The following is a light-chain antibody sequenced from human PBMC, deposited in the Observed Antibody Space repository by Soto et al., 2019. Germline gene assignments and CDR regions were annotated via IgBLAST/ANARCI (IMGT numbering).Light chain of an antibody. J-gene: IGLJ2*01. Sequence: QSALTQPASASGSPGQSVTISCTGTSSDVGGYNYVSWYQQYPGKAPKLMIYEVSNRPSGVSNRFSGSKSGNTASLTISGLQAEDEADYYCGSYASSSDYVFGGGTKLTVL. V-gene: IGLV2-14*01. CDR1: SSDVGGYNY. CDR3: GSYASSSDYV. CDR2: EVS.